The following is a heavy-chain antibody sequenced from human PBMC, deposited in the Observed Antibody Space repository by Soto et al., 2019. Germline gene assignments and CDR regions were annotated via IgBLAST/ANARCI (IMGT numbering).Heavy chain of an antibody. J-gene: IGHJ5*02. CDR3: ARGTKNDILTGYYNWFDP. Sequence: GPAVKVSCKASGYTFSNYGISWVRQATGQGLEWMGWMNPNSGNTGYAQKFQGRVTMTRNTSISTAYMELSSLRSEDTAVYYCARGTKNDILTGYYNWFDPWGQGTLVTVSS. CDR2: MNPNSGNT. V-gene: IGHV1-8*01. CDR1: GYTFSNYG. D-gene: IGHD3-9*01.